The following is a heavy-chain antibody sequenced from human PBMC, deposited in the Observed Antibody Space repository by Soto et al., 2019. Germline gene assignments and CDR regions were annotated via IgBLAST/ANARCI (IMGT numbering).Heavy chain of an antibody. CDR2: ISYDGSNK. J-gene: IGHJ6*02. Sequence: QVQLVESGGGVVQPGRSLRLSCAASGFTFSSYAMHWVRQAPGKGLEWVAVISYDGSNKYYADSVKGRFTISRDNSKNTLYLQMNSLRAEDTAVYYCARDRYSGSYYGHYYGMDVWGQGTTVTVSS. D-gene: IGHD1-26*01. V-gene: IGHV3-30-3*01. CDR1: GFTFSSYA. CDR3: ARDRYSGSYYGHYYGMDV.